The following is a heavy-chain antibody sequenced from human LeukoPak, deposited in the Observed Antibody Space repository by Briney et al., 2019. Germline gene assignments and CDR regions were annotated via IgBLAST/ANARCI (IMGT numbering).Heavy chain of an antibody. J-gene: IGHJ3*02. CDR2: IYHSGST. D-gene: IGHD2-15*01. V-gene: IGHV4-30-2*01. CDR3: ARAEDLGAFDI. Sequence: SQTLSPTCAVSGGSISSGGYSWSWIRQPPGKGLEWIGYIYHSGSTYYNPSLKSRVTISVDRSKNQFSLKLSSVTAADTAVYYCARAEDLGAFDIWGQGTMVTVSS. CDR1: GGSISSGGYS.